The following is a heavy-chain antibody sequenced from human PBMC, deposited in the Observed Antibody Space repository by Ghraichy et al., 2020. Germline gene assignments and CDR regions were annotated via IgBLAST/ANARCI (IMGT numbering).Heavy chain of an antibody. CDR3: ARVNRVDDFWSGPYYYYYMDV. V-gene: IGHV4-59*01. CDR1: GGSISSYY. D-gene: IGHD3-3*01. CDR2: IYYSGST. J-gene: IGHJ6*03. Sequence: SETLSLTCTVSGGSISSYYWSWIRQPPGKGLEWIGYIYYSGSTNYNPSLKSRVTISVDTSKNQFSLKLSSVTAADTAVYYCARVNRVDDFWSGPYYYYYMDVWGKGTTVTVSS.